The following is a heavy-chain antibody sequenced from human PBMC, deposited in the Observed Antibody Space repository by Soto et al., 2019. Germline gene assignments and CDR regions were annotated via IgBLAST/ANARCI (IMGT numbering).Heavy chain of an antibody. D-gene: IGHD3-3*01. CDR3: AKFWQTYYYYMDV. V-gene: IGHV3-30*18. CDR2: ISYDGSNK. J-gene: IGHJ6*03. CDR1: GFTFSSYG. Sequence: SLRLSCAASGFTFSSYGMHWVRQAPGKGLEWVAVISYDGSNKYYADSVKGRFTISRDNSKNTLYLQMNSLRAEDTAVYYCAKFWQTYYYYMDVWGKGTTVTVSS.